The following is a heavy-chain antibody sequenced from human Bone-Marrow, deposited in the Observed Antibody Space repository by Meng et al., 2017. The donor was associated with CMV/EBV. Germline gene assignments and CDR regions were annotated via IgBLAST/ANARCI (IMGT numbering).Heavy chain of an antibody. J-gene: IGHJ3*02. CDR2: IYSGGSST. CDR1: GFTFSSYA. D-gene: IGHD2-2*01. CDR3: ASAYCSSTSCDAFDI. V-gene: IGHV3-23*03. Sequence: ETLSLTCAASGFTFSSYAMSWVRQAPGKGLEWVSVIYSGGSSTYYADSVKGRFTISRDNSKNTLYLQMNSLRAEDTAVYYCASAYCSSTSCDAFDIWGQGTMVTVSS.